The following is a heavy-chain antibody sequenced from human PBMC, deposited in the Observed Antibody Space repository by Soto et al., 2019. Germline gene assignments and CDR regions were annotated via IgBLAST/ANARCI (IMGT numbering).Heavy chain of an antibody. V-gene: IGHV4-39*01. CDR1: GCSISSSSYY. D-gene: IGHD3-10*01. J-gene: IGHJ6*02. CDR2: IYYSGST. Sequence: SETLSLTCTVSGCSISSSSYYWGWIRQPPGKGLEWIGSIYYSGSTYYNPSLKSRVTISVDTSKNQFSLKLSSVTAADTAVYYSARHMSVRCRDGMDVGGQGTSDPLSS. CDR3: ARHMSVRCRDGMDV.